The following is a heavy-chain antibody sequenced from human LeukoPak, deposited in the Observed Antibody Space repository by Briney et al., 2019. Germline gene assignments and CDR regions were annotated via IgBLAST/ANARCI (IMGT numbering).Heavy chain of an antibody. CDR1: GFTFSSYG. D-gene: IGHD6-13*01. V-gene: IGHV3-30*18. J-gene: IGHJ5*02. CDR3: AKAPAGPEYSTSWKFGYNWFDP. Sequence: PGCSLRLSCAASGFTFSSYGMHWLRQAPGQGLEWVAVISYDGSNKYYAASVKGRFTISRDNSKNTLYLQMNSLSPEDTAVYYCAKAPAGPEYSTSWKFGYNWFDPWGQGTLVTVSS. CDR2: ISYDGSNK.